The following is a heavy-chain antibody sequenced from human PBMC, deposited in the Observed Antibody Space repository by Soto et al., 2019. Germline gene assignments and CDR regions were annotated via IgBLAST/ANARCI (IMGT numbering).Heavy chain of an antibody. CDR2: SSATGAGT. V-gene: IGHV3-23*01. Sequence: EVQLLESGGGLVQPGGSLRLSCAASGFTFSSYGMTWVRQAPGRGLAWVSFSSATGAGTYYADSVRGRFTISRDNSKNTLSLQMTSLSADDTAVYYCAKDRRAGGNYGFYSDFWGQGALVIVSS. CDR3: AKDRRAGGNYGFYSDF. D-gene: IGHD1-7*01. J-gene: IGHJ4*02. CDR1: GFTFSSYG.